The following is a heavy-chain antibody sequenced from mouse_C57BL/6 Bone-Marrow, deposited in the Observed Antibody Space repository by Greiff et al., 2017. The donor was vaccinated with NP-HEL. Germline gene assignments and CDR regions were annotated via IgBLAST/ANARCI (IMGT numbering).Heavy chain of an antibody. Sequence: QVTLKECGPGILQPSQTLSLTCSFSGFSLSTFGMGVGWIRQPSGKGLEWLAHIWWDDDKYYNPALKSRLTISKDTSKNQVFLKIANVDTADTATYYCARLYYGNYPWFAYWGQGTLVTVSA. D-gene: IGHD2-1*01. CDR2: IWWDDDK. J-gene: IGHJ3*01. V-gene: IGHV8-8*01. CDR3: ARLYYGNYPWFAY. CDR1: GFSLSTFGMG.